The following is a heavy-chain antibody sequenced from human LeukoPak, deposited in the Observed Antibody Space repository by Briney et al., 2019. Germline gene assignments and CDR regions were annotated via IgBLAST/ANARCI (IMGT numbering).Heavy chain of an antibody. CDR3: ARDWKHSTFDY. CDR1: GFTFSDYY. J-gene: IGHJ4*02. V-gene: IGHV3-11*04. CDR2: ISSSGSTI. D-gene: IGHD1-1*01. Sequence: PGGSLRLSCAASGFTFSDYYMNWIRQAPGKGREWVSYISSSGSTIYYADSVKGRFTISRDNAKNSVYMELNSVRAEDTAVYFCARDWKHSTFDYWGQGTLVTVSS.